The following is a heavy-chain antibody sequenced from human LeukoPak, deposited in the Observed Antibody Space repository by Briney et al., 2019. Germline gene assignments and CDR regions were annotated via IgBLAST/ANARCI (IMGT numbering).Heavy chain of an antibody. J-gene: IGHJ6*03. Sequence: ASVKVSCKASGYTITGYYMHWVRQAPGQGLEWMGWINPNSGGTNYAQKFQGRVTMTRDTSISTAYMELSRLRSDDTAVYYCARGFEGDYKAEVIAILGGDYYMDVWGKGTTVTVSS. CDR1: GYTITGYY. CDR3: ARGFEGDYKAEVIAILGGDYYMDV. D-gene: IGHD2-21*01. CDR2: INPNSGGT. V-gene: IGHV1-2*02.